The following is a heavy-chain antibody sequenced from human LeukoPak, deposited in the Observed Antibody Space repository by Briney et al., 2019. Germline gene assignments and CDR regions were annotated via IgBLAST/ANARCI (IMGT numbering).Heavy chain of an antibody. CDR2: VSTDGRSG. CDR3: ARGGYYDSGSFDS. D-gene: IGHD3-10*01. J-gene: IGHJ4*02. Sequence: PGGSLRLSCAASGFSFNYYWMHWVRQAPGKGLLWASRVSTDGRSGAYADSVKGRFAISRDNAKNTLYLQMNSLRAEDTAVYYCARGGYYDSGSFDSWGQGTLVTVSS. V-gene: IGHV3-74*01. CDR1: GFSFNYYW.